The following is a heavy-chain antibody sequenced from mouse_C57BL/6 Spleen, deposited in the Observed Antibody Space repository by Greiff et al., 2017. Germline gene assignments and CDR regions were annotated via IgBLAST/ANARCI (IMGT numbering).Heavy chain of an antibody. D-gene: IGHD1-1*01. J-gene: IGHJ4*01. CDR3: ARSGRITTLVATPYYAMDY. CDR1: GYTFTSYG. Sequence: QVQLQQSGAELARPGASVKLSCKASGYTFTSYGISWVQQRTGQGLEWIGEIYPRSGNTYYNEKFKGKATLTADKSSSTEYMELRSLTSEDSAVYFCARSGRITTLVATPYYAMDYWGQGTSVTVSS. V-gene: IGHV1-81*01. CDR2: IYPRSGNT.